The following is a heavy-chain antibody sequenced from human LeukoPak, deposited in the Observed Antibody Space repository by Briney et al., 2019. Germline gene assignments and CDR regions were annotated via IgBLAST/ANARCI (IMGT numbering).Heavy chain of an antibody. D-gene: IGHD1-20*01. Sequence: KDGESLKISCKGSGDSFTSYWIGWVRQMPGKGLEWMGIIYPGDSDTRYSPSFQGQVTISADKSISTAYLQWSSLKASDTAMYYCARPPPGSPYNWNEDDYWGQGTLVTVSS. J-gene: IGHJ4*02. V-gene: IGHV5-51*01. CDR3: ARPPPGSPYNWNEDDY. CDR1: GDSFTSYW. CDR2: IYPGDSDT.